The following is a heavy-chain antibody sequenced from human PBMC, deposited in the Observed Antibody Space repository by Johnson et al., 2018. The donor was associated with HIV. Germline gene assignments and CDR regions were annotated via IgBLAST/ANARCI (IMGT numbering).Heavy chain of an antibody. CDR2: IGTAGDT. V-gene: IGHV3-13*01. J-gene: IGHJ3*02. Sequence: VQLVESGGGLVQPGGPLRLSCSASGFTSSSYDMHWVRQATGKGLECVSAIGTAGDTSYPGSVNGRLTISRENAKNTLYLQMNSLRAEDTAVYYCAKNQEVSREDAFDIWGQGTMVTVSS. D-gene: IGHD3-3*02. CDR3: AKNQEVSREDAFDI. CDR1: GFTSSSYD.